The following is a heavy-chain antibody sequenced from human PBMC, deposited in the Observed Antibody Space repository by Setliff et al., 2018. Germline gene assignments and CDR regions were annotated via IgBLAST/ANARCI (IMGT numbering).Heavy chain of an antibody. J-gene: IGHJ6*03. CDR2: IYTRGST. CDR1: GGSISEPNYY. Sequence: SETLSLTCTVSGGSISEPNYYWSWIRQPVGKGLEWIGHIYTRGSTNYNPSLKSRVTMSLDTSKNQFSLSLTSVTAADTAVYYCARTGTTYYYSCMDVWGKGTTVTVSS. D-gene: IGHD3-22*01. CDR3: ARTGTTYYYSCMDV. V-gene: IGHV4-61*09.